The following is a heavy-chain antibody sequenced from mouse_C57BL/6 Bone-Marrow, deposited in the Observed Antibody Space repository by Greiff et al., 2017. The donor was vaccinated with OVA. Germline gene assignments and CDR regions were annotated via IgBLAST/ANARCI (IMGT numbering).Heavy chain of an antibody. Sequence: QVHVKQSGAELVRPGTSVKMSCKASGYTFTNYWIGWAKQRPGHGLEWIGDIYPGGGYTNYNEKFKGKATLTADKSSSTAYMQFSSLTSEDSAIYYCARWLLYFDYWGQGTTLTVSS. D-gene: IGHD2-3*01. CDR3: ARWLLYFDY. J-gene: IGHJ2*01. CDR1: GYTFTNYW. V-gene: IGHV1-63*01. CDR2: IYPGGGYT.